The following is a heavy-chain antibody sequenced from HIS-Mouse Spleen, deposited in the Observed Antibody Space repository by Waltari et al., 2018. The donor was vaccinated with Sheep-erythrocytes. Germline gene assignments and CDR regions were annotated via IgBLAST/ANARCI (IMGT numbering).Heavy chain of an antibody. V-gene: IGHV5-51*01. Sequence: EVQLVQSGAEVKKPGESLKISCKGSGYSFTIYWIGWVRQLPGNGLEWTGSIYPLHAVTRYSPSVQGHVTTSSDKSISTAYLQWSSLKASDTAMYYCARLFYVDIVATTLFDYWGQGTLVTVSS. J-gene: IGHJ4*02. CDR2: IYPLHAVT. CDR1: GYSFTIYW. CDR3: ARLFYVDIVATTLFDY. D-gene: IGHD5-12*01.